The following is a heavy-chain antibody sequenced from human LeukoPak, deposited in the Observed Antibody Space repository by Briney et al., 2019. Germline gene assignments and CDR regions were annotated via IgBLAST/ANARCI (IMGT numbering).Heavy chain of an antibody. CDR3: VPRKEWSCYMGV. D-gene: IGHD3-3*01. J-gene: IGHJ6*03. CDR2: ISGSGGST. V-gene: IGHV3-23*01. CDR1: GFSFSNYA. Sequence: GGSLRLSCGASGFSFSNYAMSWGRQAPGKGLEWVSDISGSGGSTYYADSVKGRFTISRDNSKNTLYLQMNSLRAEDTAVYYCVPRKEWSCYMGVWNKGTTVTVSS.